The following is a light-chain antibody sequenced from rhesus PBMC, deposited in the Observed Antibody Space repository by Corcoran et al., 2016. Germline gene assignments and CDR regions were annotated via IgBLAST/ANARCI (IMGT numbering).Light chain of an antibody. Sequence: DIRMTQSPSSLSASVGDTVTITYRASQSISSWLAWYQQTPGNAPKLLIYKASTLQGGVPSRFSGSGSGTDFNLTINSLQSEDFATYYCQHYSSSPWTFGQGTKVEIK. CDR3: QHYSSSPWT. CDR2: KAS. CDR1: QSISSW. V-gene: IGKV1-22*01. J-gene: IGKJ1*01.